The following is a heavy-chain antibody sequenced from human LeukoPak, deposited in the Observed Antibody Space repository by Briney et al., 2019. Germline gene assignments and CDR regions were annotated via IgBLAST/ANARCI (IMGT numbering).Heavy chain of an antibody. CDR3: ARDVGYYDSSGYAI. CDR2: IKQDGSEK. CDR1: GFTFSSYW. J-gene: IGHJ3*02. Sequence: GGSPRLSCAASGFTFSSYWMSWVCQAPGKGLEWVANIKQDGSEKYYVDSVKGRFTISRDNAKNSLHLQMNSLRAEDTAVYYCARDVGYYDSSGYAIWGQGTMVTVSS. V-gene: IGHV3-7*01. D-gene: IGHD3-22*01.